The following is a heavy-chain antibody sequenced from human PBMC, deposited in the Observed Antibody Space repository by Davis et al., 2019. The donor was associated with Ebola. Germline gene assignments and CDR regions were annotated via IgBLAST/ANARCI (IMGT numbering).Heavy chain of an antibody. CDR1: GYTFTSYG. V-gene: IGHV1-69*06. CDR2: IIPIFGTA. J-gene: IGHJ5*02. D-gene: IGHD3-22*01. Sequence: AASVKVSCKASGYTFTSYGISWVRQAPGQGLEWMGGIIPIFGTANYAQKFQGRVTITADKSTSTAYMELRSLRSDDTAVYYCARAITMIVVGNWFDPWGQGTLVTVSS. CDR3: ARAITMIVVGNWFDP.